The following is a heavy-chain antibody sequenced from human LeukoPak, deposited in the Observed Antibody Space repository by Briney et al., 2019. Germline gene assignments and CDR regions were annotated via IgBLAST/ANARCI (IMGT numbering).Heavy chain of an antibody. CDR2: IFGSGGSP. D-gene: IGHD2-15*01. J-gene: IGHJ4*02. Sequence: GGSLRLSCAASGFTFNSYAMYWVRQALGKGLEWISGIFGSGGSPHYADSVKGRFTISRDNSQEIVYLQLDSLRVEDTALYYCGKTTVGYSSGRYPGWPVDYWGQGALVTVSS. V-gene: IGHV3-23*01. CDR3: GKTTVGYSSGRYPGWPVDY. CDR1: GFTFNSYA.